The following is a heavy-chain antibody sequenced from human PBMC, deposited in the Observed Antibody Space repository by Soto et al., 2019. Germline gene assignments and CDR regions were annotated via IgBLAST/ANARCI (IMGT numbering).Heavy chain of an antibody. Sequence: EVQLLESGGGLVKPGGSLRLSCAASGFTFSSYAMYWVRQAPGKGLEWVPVISGSGGSTYYADSVKGRFTISRDNSKSTLYLQMNSLRAEDTAVYYCAKDESRRNRRYFDLWGRGTLVTVSS. V-gene: IGHV3-23*01. J-gene: IGHJ2*01. CDR3: AKDESRRNRRYFDL. CDR2: ISGSGGST. D-gene: IGHD4-4*01. CDR1: GFTFSSYA.